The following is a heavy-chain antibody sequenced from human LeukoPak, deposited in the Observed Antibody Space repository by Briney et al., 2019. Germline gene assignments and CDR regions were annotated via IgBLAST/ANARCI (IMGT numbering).Heavy chain of an antibody. Sequence: GGSLRLSCAASGFTFSSYSMNWVRQAPGKGLEWVSYISSSSSTIYYADSVKGRFTISRDNARNSLYLQMNSLRAEDTAVYYCARSPIRYSSSWPFDYWGLGTLVTVSS. CDR3: ARSPIRYSSSWPFDY. J-gene: IGHJ4*02. D-gene: IGHD6-13*01. V-gene: IGHV3-48*04. CDR2: ISSSSSTI. CDR1: GFTFSSYS.